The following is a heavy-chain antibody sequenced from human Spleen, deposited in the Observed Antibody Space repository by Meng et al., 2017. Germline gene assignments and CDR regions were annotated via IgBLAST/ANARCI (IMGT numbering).Heavy chain of an antibody. CDR1: RFTFSNYA. CDR3: AKGQTAAVASTNYYYGLDV. Sequence: GGSLRLSCAASRFTFSNYAMMWVRQAPGKGLEWVSGINWNGGSTGYADSVKGRFTISRDNAKNSLYLQMNSLRAEDTAFYYCAKGQTAAVASTNYYYGLDVWGQGTTVTVSS. CDR2: INWNGGST. V-gene: IGHV3-20*04. D-gene: IGHD6-19*01. J-gene: IGHJ6*02.